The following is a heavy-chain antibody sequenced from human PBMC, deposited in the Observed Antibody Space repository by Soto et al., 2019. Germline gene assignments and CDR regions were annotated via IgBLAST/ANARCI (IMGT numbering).Heavy chain of an antibody. CDR2: IYYSGST. V-gene: IGHV4-61*01. Sequence: QVQLQESGPGLVKPSETLSLTCTVSGGSVSSGSYYWSWIRQPPGKGLEWIGYIYYSGSTNYNPSLKSRVTIAVDTSKNQLSLKLSSVTAADTAVYYCARGPRGYGDSHWFDPWGQGTLVTVSS. CDR3: ARGPRGYGDSHWFDP. J-gene: IGHJ5*02. D-gene: IGHD4-17*01. CDR1: GGSVSSGSYY.